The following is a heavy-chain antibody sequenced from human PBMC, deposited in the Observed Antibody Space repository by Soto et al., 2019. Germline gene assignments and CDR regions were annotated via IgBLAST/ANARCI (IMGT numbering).Heavy chain of an antibody. Sequence: HPGGSLRLSCAASGFTFSSYWMHWVRQAPGKGLVWVSRINSDGSSTSYADSVKGRFTISRDNAKNTLYLQMNSLRAEDTAVYYCARDRGFVVAPAAIENWFDPWGQGTLVTVSS. CDR2: INSDGSST. CDR3: ARDRGFVVAPAAIENWFDP. D-gene: IGHD2-2*02. CDR1: GFTFSSYW. V-gene: IGHV3-74*01. J-gene: IGHJ5*02.